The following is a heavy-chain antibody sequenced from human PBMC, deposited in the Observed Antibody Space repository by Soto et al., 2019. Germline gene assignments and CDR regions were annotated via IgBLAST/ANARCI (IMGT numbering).Heavy chain of an antibody. CDR2: IIPIIGPA. Sequence: QVQLVQSGAEVKRPGSSVKLSCKASGGTFTYYGISWVRQAPGQGLEWMGGIIPIIGPATYAQKFQGRLTITAAQSTSTAYLALSLLGSEDTDLYYCARDLGPTIAGPPSRKTYGWLDPWGQGTLVTVSS. D-gene: IGHD3-9*01. CDR3: ARDLGPTIAGPPSRKTYGWLDP. CDR1: GGTFTYYG. J-gene: IGHJ5*02. V-gene: IGHV1-69*01.